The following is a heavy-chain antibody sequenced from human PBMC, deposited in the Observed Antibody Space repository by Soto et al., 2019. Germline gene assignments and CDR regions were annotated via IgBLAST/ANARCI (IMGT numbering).Heavy chain of an antibody. Sequence: GGSLRLSCAASGFAFTTYTLNWVRQAPGKGLEWVSGIFGDGSRAYYADSVKGRFTISRDQSKTTLYLQMNDVRAEDTARYYCVKDLIPAGFWNFDSWGQGTPVNVSS. J-gene: IGHJ4*02. V-gene: IGHV3-23*01. D-gene: IGHD3-16*01. CDR2: IFGDGSRA. CDR3: VKDLIPAGFWNFDS. CDR1: GFAFTTYT.